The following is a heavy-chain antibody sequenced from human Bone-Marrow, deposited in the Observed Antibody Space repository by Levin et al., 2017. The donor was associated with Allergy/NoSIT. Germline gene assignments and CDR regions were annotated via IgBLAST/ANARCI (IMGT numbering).Heavy chain of an antibody. CDR1: GFDFIAYD. D-gene: IGHD2-15*01. Sequence: GESLKISCAASGFDFIAYDMHWFRLAPGERLEWVASISSKGTDKSYAGSVRGRFSVFRDNDQNSLSLHMGSLRVEDTAVYFCARVEVDCGGGGCYSFDVWGQGTTVTVSS. CDR2: ISSKGTDK. CDR3: ARVEVDCGGGGCYSFDV. V-gene: IGHV3-21*01. J-gene: IGHJ3*01.